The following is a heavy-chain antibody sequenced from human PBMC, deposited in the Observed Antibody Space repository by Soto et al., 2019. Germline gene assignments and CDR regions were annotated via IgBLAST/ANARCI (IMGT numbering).Heavy chain of an antibody. J-gene: IGHJ5*02. V-gene: IGHV4-59*08. CDR3: TRSRGSINWFDP. CDR2: IYYSGST. CDR1: GGSISSYY. D-gene: IGHD1-7*01. Sequence: PSETLSLTCTVSGGSISSYYWTWIRQPPGKGLEWIGYIYYSGSTNYNPSLKSRVTIPVATSKTQFSLRLSAVAAAYTAKYPGTRSRGSINWFDPWGQGTMVTVSS.